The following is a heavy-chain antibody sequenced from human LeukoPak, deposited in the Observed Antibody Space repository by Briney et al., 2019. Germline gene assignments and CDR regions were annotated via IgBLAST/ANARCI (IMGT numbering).Heavy chain of an antibody. CDR2: ISAYNGNT. CDR1: GYTFTSYG. Sequence: GASVKVSCKASGYTFTSYGISWVRQAPGRGLEWMGWISAYNGNTNYAQKLQGRVTMTTDTSTSTAYMELRSLRSDDTAVYYCARWITIFGVESGGPTNDYWGQGTLVTVSS. V-gene: IGHV1-18*01. CDR3: ARWITIFGVESGGPTNDY. J-gene: IGHJ4*02. D-gene: IGHD3-3*01.